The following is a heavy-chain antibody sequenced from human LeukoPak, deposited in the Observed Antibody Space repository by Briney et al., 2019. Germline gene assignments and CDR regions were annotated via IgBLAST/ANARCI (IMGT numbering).Heavy chain of an antibody. J-gene: IGHJ4*02. Sequence: GGSLRLSCTVSGFTVSSNSMSWVRQVPGKGLEWVSYISSSSSTIYYADSVKGRFTISRDNAKNSLYLQMNSLRAEDTAVYYCARISGSYLGDYWGQGTLVTVSS. CDR2: ISSSSSTI. V-gene: IGHV3-48*01. D-gene: IGHD1-26*01. CDR1: GFTVSSNS. CDR3: ARISGSYLGDY.